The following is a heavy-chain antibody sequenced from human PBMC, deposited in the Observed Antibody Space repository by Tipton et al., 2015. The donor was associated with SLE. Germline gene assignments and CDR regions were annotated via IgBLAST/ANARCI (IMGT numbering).Heavy chain of an antibody. V-gene: IGHV4-34*01. D-gene: IGHD2-21*01. Sequence: TLSLTCAVYGGSFSGYYWSWIRQPPGKGLEWIGEINHSGSTNYNPYLKSRVTISVDTSKKEVSLKLSSVTAADTAVYYCARILIPVGFDVWGQGTLVIVSS. CDR1: GGSFSGYY. CDR2: INHSGST. J-gene: IGHJ3*01. CDR3: ARILIPVGFDV.